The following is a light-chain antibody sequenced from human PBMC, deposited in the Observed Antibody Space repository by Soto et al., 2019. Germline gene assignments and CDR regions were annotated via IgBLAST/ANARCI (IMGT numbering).Light chain of an antibody. CDR2: DVS. CDR3: SSYTTSNTRQIV. Sequence: QSVLTQPASVSGSPGQSITISCTATRSDVGGYNYVSWYQQHPGKAPKFMIYDVSNRPSGVSNRFSGSKSGNTASLTISGLQAEDEADYYCSSYTTSNTRQIVFGTGTKVTVL. J-gene: IGLJ1*01. CDR1: RSDVGGYNY. V-gene: IGLV2-14*01.